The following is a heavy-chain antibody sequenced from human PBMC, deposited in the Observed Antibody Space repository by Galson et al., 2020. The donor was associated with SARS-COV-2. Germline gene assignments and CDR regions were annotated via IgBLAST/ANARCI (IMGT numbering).Heavy chain of an antibody. CDR2: IYYSGST. J-gene: IGHJ5*02. V-gene: IGHV4-59*08. CDR3: ARQTYGSGSYYTDDNWFDP. D-gene: IGHD3-10*01. Sequence: ETSETLSLTCTVSGGSISSYYWSWIRQPPGKGLEWIGYIYYSGSTNYNPSLKSRVTISVDTSKNQFSLKLSSVTAADTAVYYCARQTYGSGSYYTDDNWFDPWGQGTLVTVSS. CDR1: GGSISSYY.